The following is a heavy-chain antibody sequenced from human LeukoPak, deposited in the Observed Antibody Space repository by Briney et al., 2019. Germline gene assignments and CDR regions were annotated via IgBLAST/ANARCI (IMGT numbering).Heavy chain of an antibody. CDR3: ARRGVGAAGYFDN. J-gene: IGHJ4*02. Sequence: SETLSLTCIVSGGSISSSSYYWGWLRQPPGKGLEWIGSINYSGNTYYNRSLKSRFIMSVDTSKNQFSLKLGPVTAADTAVYYCARRGVGAAGYFDNWGQGTLVTVSS. CDR2: INYSGNT. CDR1: GGSISSSSYY. V-gene: IGHV4-39*01. D-gene: IGHD1-26*01.